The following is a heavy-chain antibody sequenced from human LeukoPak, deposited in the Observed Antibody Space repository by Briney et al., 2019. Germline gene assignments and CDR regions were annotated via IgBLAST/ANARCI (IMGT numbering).Heavy chain of an antibody. V-gene: IGHV3-7*04. CDR3: ARGDFWSGDYTDDFDV. Sequence: GGSLRLSCAASGFSFSNYWMSWVRQAPGKGLEWVANIKPDGSEKYCVDSVKGRFSISRDNVRNTLYLQMNSRRGGDTALSYCARGDFWSGDYTDDFDVWGQGTMVTVSS. CDR1: GFSFSNYW. D-gene: IGHD3-3*01. J-gene: IGHJ3*01. CDR2: IKPDGSEK.